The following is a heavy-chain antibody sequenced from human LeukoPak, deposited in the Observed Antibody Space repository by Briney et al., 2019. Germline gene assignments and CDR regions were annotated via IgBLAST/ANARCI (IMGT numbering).Heavy chain of an antibody. CDR1: GGSISSSSYY. J-gene: IGHJ4*02. V-gene: IGHV4-39*01. D-gene: IGHD6-13*01. CDR2: IYYCGST. CDR3: ARWDSSSWYRDY. Sequence: PSETLSLTCTVSGGSISSSSYYWGWIRQPPGKGLEWIGSIYYCGSTYYNPSLKSRVTISVDTSKNQFSLKLSSVTAADTAVYYCARWDSSSWYRDYWGQGTLVTVSS.